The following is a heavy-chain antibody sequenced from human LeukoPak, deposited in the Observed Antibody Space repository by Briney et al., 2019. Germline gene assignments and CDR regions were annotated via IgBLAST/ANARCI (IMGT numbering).Heavy chain of an antibody. CDR3: ARARRQWLVAGRHFDY. CDR2: INPSGGST. V-gene: IGHV1-46*01. CDR1: GYTFTGYY. J-gene: IGHJ4*02. D-gene: IGHD6-19*01. Sequence: ASVKVSCKASGYTFTGYYMHWVRQAPGQGLEWMGIINPSGGSTSYAQKFQGRVTMTRDMSTSTVYMELSSLRSEDTAVYYCARARRQWLVAGRHFDYWGQGTLVTVSS.